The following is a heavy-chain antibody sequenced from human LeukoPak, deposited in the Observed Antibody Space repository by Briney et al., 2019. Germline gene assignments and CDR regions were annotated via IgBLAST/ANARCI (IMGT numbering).Heavy chain of an antibody. CDR1: GGSISSYY. CDR2: IYYSGST. D-gene: IGHD1-1*01. CDR3: ARAAGRYTNYFDY. Sequence: SETLSLTCTVSGGSISSYYWSWIRQPPGKGLEWIGYIYYSGSTNYNPSLKSRVTISVDTSKNQFSLKLSSVTAADTAVYYCARAAGRYTNYFDYWGQGTLVTVSS. J-gene: IGHJ4*02. V-gene: IGHV4-59*01.